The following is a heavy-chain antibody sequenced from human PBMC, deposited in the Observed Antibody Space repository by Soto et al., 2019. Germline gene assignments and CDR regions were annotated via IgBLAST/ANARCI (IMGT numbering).Heavy chain of an antibody. J-gene: IGHJ4*02. D-gene: IGHD3-22*01. Sequence: SETLSLTCTVSGDSISSDGYYWSWIRQHPGKGLEWIGYIYYSGSTFYNPSLKRRVTISRDTSQNQFSLKLSSVTAADTAVYYCARSRYYDSSGVDYRGQGALVTVPQ. V-gene: IGHV4-31*03. CDR1: GDSISSDGYY. CDR2: IYYSGST. CDR3: ARSRYYDSSGVDY.